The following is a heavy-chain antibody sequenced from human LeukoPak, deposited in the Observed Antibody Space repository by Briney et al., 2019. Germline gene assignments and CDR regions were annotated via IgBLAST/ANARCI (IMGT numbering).Heavy chain of an antibody. CDR1: GFIFSSYW. J-gene: IGHJ4*02. Sequence: GGSLRLSCAASGFIFSSYWMSWVRQAPGKGLEWVANIKQDGSEKYYVDSVKGRFTISRDNAKNSQYLQMNSLRAEDTAVYYCARDGITIFGVVTLHDYWGQGTLVTVSS. V-gene: IGHV3-7*01. CDR3: ARDGITIFGVVTLHDY. CDR2: IKQDGSEK. D-gene: IGHD3-3*01.